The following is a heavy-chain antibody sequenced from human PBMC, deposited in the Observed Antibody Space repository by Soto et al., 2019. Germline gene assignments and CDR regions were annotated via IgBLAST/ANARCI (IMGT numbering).Heavy chain of an antibody. V-gene: IGHV1-8*01. J-gene: IGHJ5*02. Sequence: ASVKVSCKASGYSFTNNDVSWVRQATGQGLEWMGWMNPGSGDTGYVQKFQGRVTMTRDISTATAYMELSSLRSDDTAIYYCARMATFGSLNWFDPWGQGTLVTVSS. D-gene: IGHD3-16*01. CDR2: MNPGSGDT. CDR1: GYSFTNND. CDR3: ARMATFGSLNWFDP.